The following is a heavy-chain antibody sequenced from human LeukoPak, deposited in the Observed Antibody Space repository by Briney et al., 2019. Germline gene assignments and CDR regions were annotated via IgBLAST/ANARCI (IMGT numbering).Heavy chain of an antibody. D-gene: IGHD3-22*01. CDR3: ALGHYDSSGYPDDAFDI. CDR1: GFTFSDYY. Sequence: NPGGSLRLSCAASGFTFSDYYMSWIRQAPGKGLEWVSYISSSGSTIYYADSVKGRFTISRDNAKNSLYLQMNSLRAEDTAVYYCALGHYDSSGYPDDAFDIWGQGTMVTVSS. V-gene: IGHV3-11*01. J-gene: IGHJ3*02. CDR2: ISSSGSTI.